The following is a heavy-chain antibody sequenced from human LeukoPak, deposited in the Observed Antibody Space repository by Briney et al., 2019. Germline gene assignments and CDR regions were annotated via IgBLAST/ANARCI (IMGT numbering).Heavy chain of an antibody. CDR2: ISYDGSNK. V-gene: IGHV3-30*18. J-gene: IGHJ4*02. CDR3: AKAGFDDSSGYYPYFDY. Sequence: PGGSLRLSCAASGFTFSSYGMHWVRQAPGKGLEWVAVISYDGSNKYHADSVKGRFTISRDNSKNTLYLQMNSLRAEDTAVYYCAKAGFDDSSGYYPYFDYWDQGTLVTVSS. D-gene: IGHD3-22*01. CDR1: GFTFSSYG.